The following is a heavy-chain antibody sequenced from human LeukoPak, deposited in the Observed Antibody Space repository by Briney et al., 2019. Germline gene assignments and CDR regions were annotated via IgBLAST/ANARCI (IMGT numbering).Heavy chain of an antibody. CDR2: IYYSGIT. V-gene: IGHV4-61*01. Sequence: SETLSLTCTVSGGSVSSGSYYWSWIRQPPGKGLEWIGYIYYSGITNYNPSLKSRVTISVDTSKNQFSLKLTSVTAADTAVYYWARGTMVHGIIGDYWGQETLVTVSS. D-gene: IGHD3-10*01. CDR1: GGSVSSGSYY. CDR3: ARGTMVHGIIGDY. J-gene: IGHJ4*02.